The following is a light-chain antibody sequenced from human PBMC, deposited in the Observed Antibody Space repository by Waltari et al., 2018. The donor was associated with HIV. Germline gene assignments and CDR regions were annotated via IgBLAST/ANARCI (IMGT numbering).Light chain of an antibody. J-gene: IGKJ5*01. CDR1: QSVNSY. V-gene: IGKV3-11*01. CDR3: QQRSTSIT. Sequence: EIVLTQSLATLSLSPGERATLSCRASQSVNSYLAWYQQKPGQAPRLLIYDASNRASGIPARFSGSGSGTDFTLTISSLEPEDFAVYYCQQRSTSITFGQGTRLDIK. CDR2: DAS.